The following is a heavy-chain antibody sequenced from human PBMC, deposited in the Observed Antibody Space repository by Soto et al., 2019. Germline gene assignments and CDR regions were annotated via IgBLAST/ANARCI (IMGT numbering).Heavy chain of an antibody. CDR3: ASSGRYYDFWSGPAGIYFEPPFDY. Sequence: QVQLVESGGGVVQPGRSLRLSCAASGFTFSSYGMHWVRQSPGKGLEWVAVISYDGSNKYYADSVKGRFTISRDNSKNTLYLPMNSLRAEDTAVYYCASSGRYYDFWSGPAGIYFEPPFDYWGRGTLVTVSS. J-gene: IGHJ4*02. CDR2: ISYDGSNK. D-gene: IGHD3-3*01. V-gene: IGHV3-30*03. CDR1: GFTFSSYG.